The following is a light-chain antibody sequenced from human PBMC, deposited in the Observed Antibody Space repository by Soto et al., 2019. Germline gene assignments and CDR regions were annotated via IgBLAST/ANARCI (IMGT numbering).Light chain of an antibody. CDR3: QQYSNWPPAIT. CDR2: GSS. J-gene: IGKJ5*01. CDR1: QSVSSN. V-gene: IGKV3-15*01. Sequence: EKVMTQSPATLSVSPGERATLSCRAIQSVSSNLAWFQRKPGQPPRLLIYGSSTRATGVPDRFSGSGSGTEFTLIISSLQSEDVALYYCQQYSNWPPAITFGQGTRLEIK.